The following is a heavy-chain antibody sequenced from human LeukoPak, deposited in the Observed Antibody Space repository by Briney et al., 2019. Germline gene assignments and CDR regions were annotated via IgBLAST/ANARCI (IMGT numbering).Heavy chain of an antibody. V-gene: IGHV3-20*04. Sequence: GGSLSLSCAASGFTFDDYGMSGVRPAPRQGLGWVSGVNWNGGSTGYADSVKGRFTISRDNAKNSLYLQMNSLRAEDTALYYCARDLRLTYYYYMDVWGKGTTVTVSS. CDR2: VNWNGGST. J-gene: IGHJ6*03. D-gene: IGHD3-16*01. CDR1: GFTFDDYG. CDR3: ARDLRLTYYYYMDV.